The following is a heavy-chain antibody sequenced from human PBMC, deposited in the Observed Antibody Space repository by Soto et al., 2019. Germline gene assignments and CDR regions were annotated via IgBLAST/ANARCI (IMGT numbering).Heavy chain of an antibody. D-gene: IGHD3-10*01. CDR3: ARRYGSSFDY. J-gene: IGHJ4*02. V-gene: IGHV4-59*08. Sequence: SETLSLTCAVSGASVISTKWWSWIRQPPGKGLEWIGYIYYSGSTNYNPSLKSRVTISVDTSKNQFSLKLSSVTAADTAVYYCARRYGSSFDYWGQGTLVTVSS. CDR1: GASVISTKW. CDR2: IYYSGST.